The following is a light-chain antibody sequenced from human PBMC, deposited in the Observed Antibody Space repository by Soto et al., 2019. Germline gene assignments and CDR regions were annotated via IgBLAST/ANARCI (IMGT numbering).Light chain of an antibody. J-gene: IGKJ1*01. CDR3: QQYGSSPPWT. CDR2: GAS. CDR1: QSVSSSY. V-gene: IGKV3-20*01. Sequence: EIVLTQSPGTLSLSPGERATLSCRASQSVSSSYLAWYQQEPGQAPRLLIYGASSRATGIPDRFSGSGSGTDFTLTISRLEPEDFVVYYCQQYGSSPPWTFGQGTKVEIK.